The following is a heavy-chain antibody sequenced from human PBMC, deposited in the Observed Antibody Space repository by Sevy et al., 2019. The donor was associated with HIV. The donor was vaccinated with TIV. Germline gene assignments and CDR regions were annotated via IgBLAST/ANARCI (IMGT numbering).Heavy chain of an antibody. CDR1: GGSFSGYY. Sequence: SETLSLTCAVYGGSFSGYYWSWIRQPPGKGLEWIGETNHSGSTNYNPSLKSRVTISVDTSKNQFSLKLSSVTAADTAVYYCARVRKSAVALYYYYYGMDVWGQGTTVTVSS. V-gene: IGHV4-34*01. CDR3: ARVRKSAVALYYYYYGMDV. CDR2: TNHSGST. J-gene: IGHJ6*02. D-gene: IGHD6-19*01.